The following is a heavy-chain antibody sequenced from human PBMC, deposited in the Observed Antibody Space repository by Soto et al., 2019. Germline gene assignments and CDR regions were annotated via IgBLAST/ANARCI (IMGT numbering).Heavy chain of an antibody. V-gene: IGHV5-51*01. Sequence: VESLKISCKGSGYSFTSYWIGWVRQMPGKGLEWMGIIYPGDSDTRYSPSFQGQVTISADKSISTAYLRWSSLKASDTAMYYCARHIAVAGERAFDIWGQGTMVTVSS. CDR1: GYSFTSYW. CDR2: IYPGDSDT. D-gene: IGHD6-19*01. CDR3: ARHIAVAGERAFDI. J-gene: IGHJ3*02.